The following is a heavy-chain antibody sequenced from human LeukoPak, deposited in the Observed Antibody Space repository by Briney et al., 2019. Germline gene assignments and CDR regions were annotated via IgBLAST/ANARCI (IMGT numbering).Heavy chain of an antibody. D-gene: IGHD4-23*01. Sequence: SETLSLTCAVYGGSFSGYYWSWIRQPPGKGLEWIGEINHSGSTNYNPSLKSRVTISVDTSKNQFSLKLSSVTAADTAVYCCSRVSHRTSYGGNPPFDCLGRGPLVT. CDR3: SRVSHRTSYGGNPPFDC. CDR1: GGSFSGYY. J-gene: IGHJ4*02. CDR2: INHSGST. V-gene: IGHV4-34*01.